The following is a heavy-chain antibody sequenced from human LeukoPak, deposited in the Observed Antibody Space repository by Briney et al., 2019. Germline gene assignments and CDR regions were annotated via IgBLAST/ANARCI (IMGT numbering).Heavy chain of an antibody. D-gene: IGHD3-9*01. J-gene: IGHJ4*02. Sequence: GGSLRLSCAASGFTFSSYSMTWVRQAPGKGLEWVSSISSSSSYIYYADSVKGRFTISRDNAKNSLYLQMNSLRAKDTAVYYCARDTYYDILTGYYHFDYWGQGTLVTVSS. CDR2: ISSSSSYI. V-gene: IGHV3-21*01. CDR1: GFTFSSYS. CDR3: ARDTYYDILTGYYHFDY.